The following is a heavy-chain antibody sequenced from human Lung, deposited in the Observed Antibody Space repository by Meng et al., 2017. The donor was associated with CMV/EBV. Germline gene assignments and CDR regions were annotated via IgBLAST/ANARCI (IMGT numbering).Heavy chain of an antibody. CDR2: INPNSGGT. CDR3: ATLPPVAARYYYNGFDV. V-gene: IGHV1-2*02. D-gene: IGHD6-19*01. Sequence: ASXXVSCKASGYTFTDYYMHWVRQAPGQGLEWMGWINPNSGGTNYAQKFHDRVTMTRDTSISTAYMELRRLTSDDSAVYYCATLPPVAARYYYNGFDVWGQGTTVTVSS. CDR1: GYTFTDYY. J-gene: IGHJ6*02.